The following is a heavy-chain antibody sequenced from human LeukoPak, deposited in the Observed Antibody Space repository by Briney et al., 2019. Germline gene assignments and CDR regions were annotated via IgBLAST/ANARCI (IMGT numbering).Heavy chain of an antibody. V-gene: IGHV1-46*01. CDR2: INPSGGST. CDR3: ARDGVEYSSSSSLDY. D-gene: IGHD6-6*01. Sequence: ASVKVSCKASGYTFTSYYMHWVRQAPGQGLEWMGIINPSGGSTSYAQKFQGRVTMTRDTSTSTVYMELSSLRSEDTAVYYCARDGVEYSSSSSLDYWGQGTLVTVSS. J-gene: IGHJ4*02. CDR1: GYTFTSYY.